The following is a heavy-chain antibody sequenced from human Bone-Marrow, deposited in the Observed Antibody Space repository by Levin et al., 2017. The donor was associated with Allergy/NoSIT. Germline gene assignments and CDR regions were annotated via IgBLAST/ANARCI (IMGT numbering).Heavy chain of an antibody. CDR2: INPNSGGT. CDR3: ASSSYCSGGSCYSGGY. CDR1: GYTFTGYY. D-gene: IGHD2-15*01. V-gene: IGHV1-2*06. Sequence: ASVKVSCKASGYTFTGYYMHWVRQAPGQGLEWMGRINPNSGGTNYAQKFQGRVTMTRDTSISTAYMELSRLRSDDTAVYYCASSSYCSGGSCYSGGYWGQGTLVTVSS. J-gene: IGHJ4*02.